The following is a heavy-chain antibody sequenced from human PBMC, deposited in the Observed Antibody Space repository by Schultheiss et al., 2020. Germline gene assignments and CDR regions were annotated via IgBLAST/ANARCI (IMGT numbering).Heavy chain of an antibody. J-gene: IGHJ6*02. CDR2: ICSSSSTI. CDR3: AKGATVANYYYYGMDV. D-gene: IGHD4-11*01. CDR1: GFTFSSSA. V-gene: IGHV3-48*04. Sequence: GGSLRLSCAASGFTFSSSAMHWVRQAPGKGLEWVAYICSSSSTIYYADSVKGRFTISRDNAKNSLYLQMNSLRAEDTALYYCAKGATVANYYYYGMDVWGQGTLVTVSS.